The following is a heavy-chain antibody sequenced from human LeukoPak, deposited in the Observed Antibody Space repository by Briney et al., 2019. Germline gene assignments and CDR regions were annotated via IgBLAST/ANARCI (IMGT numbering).Heavy chain of an antibody. CDR2: IMQDGSEK. D-gene: IGHD6-19*01. CDR3: ARDRTIAVAGMGYYYYMDV. CDR1: GFTFSSYW. J-gene: IGHJ6*03. V-gene: IGHV3-7*01. Sequence: GGSLRLSCAASGFTFSSYWMSWVRQAPGKGLEWVANIMQDGSEKYYVDSVKGRFTISRDNAKNSLYLQMNSLRAEDTAVYYCARDRTIAVAGMGYYYYMDVWGKGTTVTVSS.